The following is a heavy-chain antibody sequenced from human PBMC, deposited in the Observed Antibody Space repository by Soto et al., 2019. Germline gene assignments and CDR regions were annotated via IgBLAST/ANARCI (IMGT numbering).Heavy chain of an antibody. CDR2: LRNKANSYTT. Sequence: EVQLVESGGGLVQPGGSLRLSCAVSGFTFSDHYMDWVRQAPGKGLEWVGRLRNKANSYTTEYAASVKGRFTISGDDEKNSVFLQMSSLKTEDTAVYYCTRSSVGDSSGLHHWGQGTLVTVSS. CDR1: GFTFSDHY. CDR3: TRSSVGDSSGLHH. J-gene: IGHJ1*01. D-gene: IGHD1-26*01. V-gene: IGHV3-72*01.